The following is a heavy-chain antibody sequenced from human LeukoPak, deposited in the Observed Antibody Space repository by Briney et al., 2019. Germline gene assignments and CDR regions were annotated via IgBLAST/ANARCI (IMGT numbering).Heavy chain of an antibody. V-gene: IGHV3-48*02. CDR3: ARYRFNSGSYDFDY. CDR1: GFTLRSHS. J-gene: IGHJ4*02. Sequence: HPGGSLRLSCAASGFTLRSHSMNWVRQAPGKGLEWVSYISSSSSTIYYADSVKGRFTISRDNAKNSLYLQMNSLRDEDTAVYYCARYRFNSGSYDFDYWGQGTLVTVSS. D-gene: IGHD1-26*01. CDR2: ISSSSSTI.